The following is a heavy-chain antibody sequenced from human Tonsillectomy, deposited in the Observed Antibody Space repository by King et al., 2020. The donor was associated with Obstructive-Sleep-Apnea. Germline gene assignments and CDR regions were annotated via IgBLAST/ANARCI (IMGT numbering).Heavy chain of an antibody. Sequence: DVQLVESGGGFVLPGRSLRLSCAASRFTFDDCAMRWVRQVPGKGREWVSSISGSGGRAAYADYVKGRFTISRDNAKNSLFLQMNSLRREDTAFYYCAKDQVEYFEVRAFDIRGQGTLVTVSS. V-gene: IGHV3-9*01. CDR1: RFTFDDCA. CDR3: AKDQVEYFEVRAFDI. J-gene: IGHJ3*02. D-gene: IGHD3-10*02. CDR2: ISGSGGRA.